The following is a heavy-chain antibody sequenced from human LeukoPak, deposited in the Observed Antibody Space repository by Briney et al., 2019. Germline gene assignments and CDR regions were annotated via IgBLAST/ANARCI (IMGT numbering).Heavy chain of an antibody. CDR1: GGSISTYY. V-gene: IGHV4-59*01. J-gene: IGHJ1*01. Sequence: PSETLSLTCTVSGGSISTYYWSWLRDPPGEGLEWIGYIYSTGTTDYNPSLESRVTISVDKSKNQFSLNLSSVTAADTAVYYCARGAEYFQPWGQGTLVTVSS. CDR2: IYSTGTT. CDR3: ARGAEYFQP.